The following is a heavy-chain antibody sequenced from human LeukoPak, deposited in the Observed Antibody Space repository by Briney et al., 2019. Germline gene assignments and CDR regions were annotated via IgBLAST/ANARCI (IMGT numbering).Heavy chain of an antibody. Sequence: GGSLRLSCAASGFTFSSYWMHWVRQAPGKGLVWVSRISSDGSNTIYADSVKGRFTISRDNAKNTLYLQMNSLRVEDTAVYYCARLGGSSLPVDHWGQGTLVTVSS. V-gene: IGHV3-74*01. D-gene: IGHD2-2*01. CDR2: ISSDGSNT. J-gene: IGHJ4*02. CDR3: ARLGGSSLPVDH. CDR1: GFTFSSYW.